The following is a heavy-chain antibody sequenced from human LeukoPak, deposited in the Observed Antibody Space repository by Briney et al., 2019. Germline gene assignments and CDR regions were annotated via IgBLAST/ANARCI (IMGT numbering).Heavy chain of an antibody. CDR1: GFTFTSYG. D-gene: IGHD3-10*01. Sequence: GGSLRLSCAASGFTFTSYGMHWVRQAPGKGLEWVAFIRYDGSHKYYADSVKGRFTISRANSKNTLYLQMNSLRAEDTAVYYCAKGNYYGSGSYLLYYMDVWGKGTTVTISS. CDR3: AKGNYYGSGSYLLYYMDV. V-gene: IGHV3-30*02. CDR2: IRYDGSHK. J-gene: IGHJ6*03.